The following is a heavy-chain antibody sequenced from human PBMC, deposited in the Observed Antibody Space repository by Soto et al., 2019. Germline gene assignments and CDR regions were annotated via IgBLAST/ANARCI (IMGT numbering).Heavy chain of an antibody. CDR1: GGTFSSYA. CDR3: AASEGIFGVVTHNYYYYGMDV. D-gene: IGHD3-3*01. J-gene: IGHJ6*02. V-gene: IGHV1-69*13. CDR2: IIPIFGTA. Sequence: GASVKVSCKASGGTFSSYAISWVRQAPGQGLEWMGGIIPIFGTANYAQKFQGRVTITADESTSTAYMELSSLRSEDTAVYYCAASEGIFGVVTHNYYYYGMDVWGQGTTVTVSS.